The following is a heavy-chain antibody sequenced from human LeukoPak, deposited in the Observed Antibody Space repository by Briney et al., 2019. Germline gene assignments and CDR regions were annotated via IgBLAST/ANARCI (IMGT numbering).Heavy chain of an antibody. CDR2: IYYSGST. D-gene: IGHD2-2*01. V-gene: IGHV4-59*01. CDR1: GGSISSYY. J-gene: IGHJ6*03. Sequence: PSETLSLTCTVSGGSISSYYWSWIRQPPGKGLEWIGYIYYSGSTNYNPSLKSRVTISVDTSKNQFSLKLSSVTAADTAVYYCARLSPQLSYTGYYYYKDVWGKGTTVTVSS. CDR3: ARLSPQLSYTGYYYYKDV.